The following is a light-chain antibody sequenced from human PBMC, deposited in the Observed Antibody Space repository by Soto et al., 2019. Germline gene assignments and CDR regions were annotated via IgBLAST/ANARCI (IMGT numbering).Light chain of an antibody. Sequence: QSVLTQPASVSGSPGQSITISCTGTSSDVGSYNLVSWYQQHPGKAPKLMIYEVSKRPSGVSNRFSGSKSGNTASLTISGLQAEDEADYYCCSYAGSSVFGGGTKLTV. V-gene: IGLV2-23*02. CDR1: SSDVGSYNL. CDR2: EVS. CDR3: CSYAGSSV. J-gene: IGLJ2*01.